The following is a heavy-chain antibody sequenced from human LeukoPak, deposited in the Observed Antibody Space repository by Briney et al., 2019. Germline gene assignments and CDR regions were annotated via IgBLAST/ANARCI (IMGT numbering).Heavy chain of an antibody. J-gene: IGHJ5*02. V-gene: IGHV3-49*04. CDR2: IRSKAYGGTT. D-gene: IGHD2-15*01. Sequence: PGRSLRLSCTASGFTFGDYAMSWVRQAPGKGLEWVGFIRSKAYGGTTEYAASVKGRFTISRDDSKSIAYLQMNSLKTEDTAVYCCTRIVVVAATLGWFDPWGQGTLVTVSS. CDR1: GFTFGDYA. CDR3: TRIVVVAATLGWFDP.